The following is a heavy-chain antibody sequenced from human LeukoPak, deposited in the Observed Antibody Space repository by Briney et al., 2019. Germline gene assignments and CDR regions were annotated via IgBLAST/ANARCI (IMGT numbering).Heavy chain of an antibody. CDR1: GFTFGDYA. D-gene: IGHD3-22*01. J-gene: IGHJ4*02. CDR2: LRSKAYGGTT. CDR3: TRQYYYDSSGYFLRVPFDY. Sequence: GGSLRLSCTASGFTFGDYAMSWFRQAPGKGLEWVGFLRSKAYGGTTEYAASVKGRFTISRDDSKNIAYLQMNSLKTEDTAVYYCTRQYYYDSSGYFLRVPFDYWGQGTLVTVSS. V-gene: IGHV3-49*03.